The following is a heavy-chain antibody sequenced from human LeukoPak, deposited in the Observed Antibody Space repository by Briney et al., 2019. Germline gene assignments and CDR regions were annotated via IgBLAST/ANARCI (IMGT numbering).Heavy chain of an antibody. D-gene: IGHD4-23*01. Sequence: SETLSLTCAVSGGSISSSNWWSWVRQPPGKGLEWIGEIYHSGSTNYNPSLKSRVTISVDTSKNQFSLKLSSVTAADTAVYYCARDLDYGGNSAFDYWGQGTLVTVSS. J-gene: IGHJ4*02. V-gene: IGHV4-4*02. CDR1: GGSISSSNW. CDR3: ARDLDYGGNSAFDY. CDR2: IYHSGST.